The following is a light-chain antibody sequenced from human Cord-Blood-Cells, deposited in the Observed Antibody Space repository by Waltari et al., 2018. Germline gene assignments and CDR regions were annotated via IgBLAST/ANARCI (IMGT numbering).Light chain of an antibody. J-gene: IGKJ1*01. V-gene: IGKV1-5*03. CDR1: QSISSW. CDR3: QQYNSILGT. Sequence: DIQMTQSPSTLSASVGDRVTITCRASQSISSWLAWYQQKPGKAPKLLIYKESSLESGVPSRFSGSGSGTEFTLTISSLQPDDFATYYCQQYNSILGTFGQGTKVEIK. CDR2: KES.